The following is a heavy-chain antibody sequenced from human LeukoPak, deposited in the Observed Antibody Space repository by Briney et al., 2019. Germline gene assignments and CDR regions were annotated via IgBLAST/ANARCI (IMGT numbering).Heavy chain of an antibody. D-gene: IGHD6-19*01. V-gene: IGHV3-21*01. CDR2: ISGSSSYI. J-gene: IGHJ4*02. CDR1: GFTFSSYS. CDR3: ARDLPGAGSYFDY. Sequence: GGSLRLSCAASGFTFSSYSMNWVRQATGKGLEWVSSISGSSSYIYYADSVKGRFTISRDNAKNSLYLQMNSLRAEDTAVYYCARDLPGAGSYFDYWGQGTLVTVSS.